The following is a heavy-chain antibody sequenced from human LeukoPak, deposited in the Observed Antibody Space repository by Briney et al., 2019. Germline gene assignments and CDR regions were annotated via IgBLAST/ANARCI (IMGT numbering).Heavy chain of an antibody. J-gene: IGHJ3*02. V-gene: IGHV3-74*01. CDR2: INSDGSST. D-gene: IGHD2-8*01. CDR3: ARVFVRRDAFDI. CDR1: GFTFSSYS. Sequence: GGSLRLSRAASGFTFSSYSMNWVRQAPGKGLVWVSRINSDGSSTSYADSVKGRFTISRDNAKNTLYLQMNSLRAEDTAVYYCARVFVRRDAFDIWGQGTMVTVSS.